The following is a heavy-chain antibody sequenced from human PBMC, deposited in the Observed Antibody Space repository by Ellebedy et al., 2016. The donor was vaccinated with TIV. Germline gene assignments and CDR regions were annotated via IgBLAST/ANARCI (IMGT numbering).Heavy chain of an antibody. CDR2: VTAYNRDT. Sequence: AASVKVSCKASGYSFTSHGISWVRQAPGQGLQWMGWVTAYNRDTYYAQNFQGRVTIGRDTSASTAYMEVSSLTSEDTAVYYCARDGGVGWYSLDWGQGTLITVSS. V-gene: IGHV1-18*01. D-gene: IGHD6-19*01. J-gene: IGHJ4*02. CDR1: GYSFTSHG. CDR3: ARDGGVGWYSLD.